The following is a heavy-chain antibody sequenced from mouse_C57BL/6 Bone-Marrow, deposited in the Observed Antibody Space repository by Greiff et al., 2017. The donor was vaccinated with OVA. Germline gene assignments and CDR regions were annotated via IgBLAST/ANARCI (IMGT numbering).Heavy chain of an antibody. CDR3: ARDGDGYYWFAY. D-gene: IGHD2-3*01. V-gene: IGHV1-76*01. Sequence: VQVVESGAELVRPGASVKLSCKASGYTFTDYYINWVKQRPGQGLEWIARIYPGSGNTYYNEKFKGKATLTAEKSSSTAYMQLSSLTSEDSAVYFCARDGDGYYWFAYWGQGTLVTVSA. J-gene: IGHJ3*01. CDR1: GYTFTDYY. CDR2: IYPGSGNT.